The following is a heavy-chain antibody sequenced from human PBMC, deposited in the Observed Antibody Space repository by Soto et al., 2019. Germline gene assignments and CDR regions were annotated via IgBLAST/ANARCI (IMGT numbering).Heavy chain of an antibody. CDR1: GFTFSTYA. CDR2: ISATSSSI. CDR3: AREDLYSSGRKDN. Sequence: GGSLRLSCAVSGFTFSTYAMSWVRQAPGKGLEWVSYISATSSSIYYTDSVKGRFTISRDNAKNSLYLQMNSLRAEDTAVYYCAREDLYSSGRKDNWGQGTLVTVSS. J-gene: IGHJ4*02. D-gene: IGHD6-19*01. V-gene: IGHV3-48*01.